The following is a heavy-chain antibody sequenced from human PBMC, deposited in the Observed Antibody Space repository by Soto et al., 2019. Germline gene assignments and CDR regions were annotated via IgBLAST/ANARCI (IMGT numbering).Heavy chain of an antibody. V-gene: IGHV4-59*01. Sequence: SETLSLTCTVSGGSISSYYWSWIRQSPGKGLEWIGYIYYSGSTNYSPSLRSRVTISVDTSKNQFSLKLDSVTAADTAVYYCARAGAATLSDYWGQGTLVTVSS. CDR3: ARAGAATLSDY. CDR2: IYYSGST. CDR1: GGSISSYY. D-gene: IGHD2-15*01. J-gene: IGHJ4*02.